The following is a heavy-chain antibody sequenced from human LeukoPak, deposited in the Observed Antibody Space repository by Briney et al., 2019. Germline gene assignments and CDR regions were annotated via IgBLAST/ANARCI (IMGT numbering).Heavy chain of an antibody. CDR1: GFTFSTYG. V-gene: IGHV3-23*01. Sequence: GGSLRLSCAVSGFTFSTYGMSWVRQAPGKGLEWVSAISDSGTTYYADSVKGRVTISRDNSKNTLYLQKKNLRAEDTAVYYCAKRSDYGGNRNYLDYWGQGTPVTVSS. J-gene: IGHJ4*02. CDR3: AKRSDYGGNRNYLDY. CDR2: ISDSGTT. D-gene: IGHD4-23*01.